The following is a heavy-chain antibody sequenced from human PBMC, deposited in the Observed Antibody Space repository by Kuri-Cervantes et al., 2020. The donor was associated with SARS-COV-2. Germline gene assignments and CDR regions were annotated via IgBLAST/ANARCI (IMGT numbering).Heavy chain of an antibody. CDR3: ARRRSGYCSSTSCYENYYYYYGMVV. D-gene: IGHD2-2*01. V-gene: IGHV3-11*06. CDR1: GFTFSDYY. CDR2: ISSSSSYT. J-gene: IGHJ6*02. Sequence: GESLKISCAASGFTFSDYYMSWIRQAPGKGLEWVSYISSSSSYTNYADSVKGRFTISRDNAKNSLYPQMNSLRAEDTAVYYCARRRSGYCSSTSCYENYYYYYGMVVWGQGTTVTVSS.